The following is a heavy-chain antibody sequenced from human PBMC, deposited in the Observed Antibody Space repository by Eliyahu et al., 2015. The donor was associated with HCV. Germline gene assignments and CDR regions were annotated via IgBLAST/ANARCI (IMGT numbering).Heavy chain of an antibody. J-gene: IGHJ4*02. CDR2: ISPDGYRT. V-gene: IGHV3-74*01. CDR3: LCLTPSK. CDR1: GFTFSXCW. D-gene: IGHD2-15*01. Sequence: EVQLVESGGDLVQPGGSLRLSCAASGFTFSXCWMHWVRQVVGKGLVWVANISPDGYRTYYADSVRGRFTISRDNAKNTLYLQMNSLTAEDTAVYHCLCLTPSKWGQGTPVTVSS.